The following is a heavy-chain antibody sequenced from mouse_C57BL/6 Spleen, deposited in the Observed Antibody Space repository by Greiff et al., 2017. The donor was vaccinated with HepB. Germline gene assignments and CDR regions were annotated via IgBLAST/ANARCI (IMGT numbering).Heavy chain of an antibody. CDR3: ARGGVFAY. Sequence: QVQLQQPGAELVMPGASVKLSCKASGYTFTSYWMHWVKQRPGQGLEWIGEIDPSDSYTNYNQKFKGKSTLTVDKSSSTAYVQLSSRTSEDSAVYYCARGGVFAYWGQGTLVTVSA. CDR2: IDPSDSYT. V-gene: IGHV1-69*01. J-gene: IGHJ3*01. CDR1: GYTFTSYW.